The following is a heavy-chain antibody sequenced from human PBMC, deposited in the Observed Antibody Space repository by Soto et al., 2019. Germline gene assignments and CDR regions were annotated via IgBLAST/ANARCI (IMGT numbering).Heavy chain of an antibody. D-gene: IGHD6-19*01. CDR3: AKRAPGSGWSVFDY. Sequence: ASVKVSCKASGYTFTSYGISWVRQAPGQGLEWMGWISAYNGNTNYAQKLQGRVTMTTDTSTSTAYMELRSLRSDDTAVYYCAKRAPGSGWSVFDYWGQGTLVTVAS. J-gene: IGHJ4*02. CDR2: ISAYNGNT. V-gene: IGHV1-18*01. CDR1: GYTFTSYG.